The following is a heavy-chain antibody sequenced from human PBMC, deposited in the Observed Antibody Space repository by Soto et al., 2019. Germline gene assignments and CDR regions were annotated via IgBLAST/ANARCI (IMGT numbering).Heavy chain of an antibody. J-gene: IGHJ6*02. V-gene: IGHV3-11*06. D-gene: IGHD2-2*02. CDR1: GFVFSDYY. CDR2: ISERSSYT. CDR3: VRGGLVPAAVLHYAFGMDV. Sequence: VYLVESGGGLVKPGGSLRLSCAASGFVFSDYYMSWIRQAPGKGLEWVSYISERSSYTNYAGSVKGRFTISRDNDKMSLYLEMNSLSAEDTAVYYCVRGGLVPAAVLHYAFGMDVWGQGPTVTVSS.